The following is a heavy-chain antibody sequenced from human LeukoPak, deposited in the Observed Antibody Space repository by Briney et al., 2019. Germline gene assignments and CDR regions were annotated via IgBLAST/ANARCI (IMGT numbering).Heavy chain of an antibody. J-gene: IGHJ5*02. CDR1: GXTFSSYW. CDR2: VNTDGSST. D-gene: IGHD4-17*01. Sequence: GGSLRLSCAASGXTFSSYWMHWVRQAPGKGLVWVSRVNTDGSSTTYADCVKGRFTISRDNAKNTLYQQMKSLRAEDTAVYYCARGVNGDSRFDPWGQGTLVTVSS. CDR3: ARGVNGDSRFDP. V-gene: IGHV3-74*01.